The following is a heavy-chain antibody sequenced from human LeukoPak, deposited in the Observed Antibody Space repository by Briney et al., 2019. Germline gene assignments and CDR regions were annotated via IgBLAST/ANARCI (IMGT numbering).Heavy chain of an antibody. Sequence: GASVKVSRKASGYTFTSYDINWVRQATGQGLEWMGWMNPNSGNTGYAQKFQGRVTMTRNTSISTAYMELSSLRSEDTAVYYCARGSDDFWSGQNWFDPWGQGTLVTVSS. J-gene: IGHJ5*02. CDR1: GYTFTSYD. CDR3: ARGSDDFWSGQNWFDP. D-gene: IGHD3-3*01. CDR2: MNPNSGNT. V-gene: IGHV1-8*01.